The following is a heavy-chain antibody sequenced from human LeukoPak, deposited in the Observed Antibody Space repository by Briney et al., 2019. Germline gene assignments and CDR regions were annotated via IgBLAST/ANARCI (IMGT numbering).Heavy chain of an antibody. CDR3: TTDPPPPLLIAAAGTGDAFDI. CDR2: IKSKTDGGIT. Sequence: PGGSLRLSCAASGFTFSNAWMSWVRQAPGKGLEWVGRIKSKTDGGITDYAAPVKGRFTISRDDSKNTLYLQMNSLKTEDTAVYYCTTDPPPPLLIAAAGTGDAFDIWGQGTMVTVSS. CDR1: GFTFSNAW. V-gene: IGHV3-15*01. D-gene: IGHD6-13*01. J-gene: IGHJ3*02.